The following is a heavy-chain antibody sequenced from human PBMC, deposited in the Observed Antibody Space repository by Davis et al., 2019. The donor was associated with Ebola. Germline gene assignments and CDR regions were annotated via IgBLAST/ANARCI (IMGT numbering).Heavy chain of an antibody. CDR1: GHTFTNHY. CDR2: IHSSGRST. V-gene: IGHV1-46*01. D-gene: IGHD6-19*01. CDR3: AKLGPPVGWYGGLDL. Sequence: ASVKVSCKTSGHTFTNHYLHWVRQAPGQGLEWMGVIHSSGRSTRTAQKFQDRVSLTSDTSTSAVYMELTSLRSDDTAVYYCAKLGPPVGWYGGLDLWGQGTRVTVSS. J-gene: IGHJ5*02.